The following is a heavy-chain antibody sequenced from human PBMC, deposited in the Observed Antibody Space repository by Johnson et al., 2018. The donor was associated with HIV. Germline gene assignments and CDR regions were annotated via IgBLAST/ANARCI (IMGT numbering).Heavy chain of an antibody. V-gene: IGHV3-30-3*01. J-gene: IGHJ3*02. CDR3: ARDSFIAVTLSDAFDI. Sequence: QVQLVESGGGVVQPGRSLRLSCAASGFTFSSYAMHWVRQAPGKGLERVAVISYDGSNEYYADSVKGRFTISRDNSKNTLYLHMCSLRAEDTALYYCARDSFIAVTLSDAFDIWGQGTMVTVSS. D-gene: IGHD6-19*01. CDR2: ISYDGSNE. CDR1: GFTFSSYA.